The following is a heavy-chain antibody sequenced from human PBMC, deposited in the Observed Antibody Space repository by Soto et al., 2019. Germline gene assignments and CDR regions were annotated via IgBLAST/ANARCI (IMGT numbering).Heavy chain of an antibody. V-gene: IGHV3-33*01. D-gene: IGHD6-6*01. CDR3: AVVDPSDAFDI. J-gene: IGHJ3*02. Sequence: PGGSLRLSCAASGFTFSSYGMHWVRQAPGKGLEWVAVIWYDGSNKYYADSVKGRFTISRDNSKNTLYLQMNSLRAEDTAVYYCAVVDPSDAFDIWGQGTMVTVSS. CDR1: GFTFSSYG. CDR2: IWYDGSNK.